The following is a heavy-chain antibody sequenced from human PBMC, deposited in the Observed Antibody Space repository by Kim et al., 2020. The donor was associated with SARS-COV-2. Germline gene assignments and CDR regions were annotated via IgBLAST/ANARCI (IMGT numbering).Heavy chain of an antibody. D-gene: IGHD2-15*01. J-gene: IGHJ4*02. Sequence: ADSVKGRFTISRDNSKNTLYLPMNSLRAEDTAVYYCAKDLMARLAATPGYWGQGTLVTVSS. V-gene: IGHV3-23*01. CDR3: AKDLMARLAATPGY.